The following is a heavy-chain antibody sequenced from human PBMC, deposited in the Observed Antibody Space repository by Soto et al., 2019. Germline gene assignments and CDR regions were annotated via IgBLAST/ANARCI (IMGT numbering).Heavy chain of an antibody. CDR3: LIRHGMNIDDYY. CDR1: GGSISSSTYY. Sequence: PSETLSLTCTVSGGSISSSTYYWGWMRQPPGKGLEWIASFFYGGKNYYNPSLKSRVTISVDTSKNQFSLKLTSVTAADTAVYYWLIRHGMNIDDYYWGQGTLVTVSS. CDR2: FFYGGKN. D-gene: IGHD3-10*01. V-gene: IGHV4-39*01. J-gene: IGHJ4*02.